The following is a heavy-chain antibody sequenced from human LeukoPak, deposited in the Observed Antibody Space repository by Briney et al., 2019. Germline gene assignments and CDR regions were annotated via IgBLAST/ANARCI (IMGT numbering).Heavy chain of an antibody. V-gene: IGHV4-34*01. CDR3: ARASQLVISRRGNWFDP. D-gene: IGHD6-6*01. Sequence: SETLSLTCAVYGGSFSRYYWGWIRQPPGKGRQWIGEINHNGSTNNNPSLKSRVTISVDRSKNQFSLKLNSVTAAATAVYYWARASQLVISRRGNWFDPWGEGTLVTVSS. CDR2: INHNGST. CDR1: GGSFSRYY. J-gene: IGHJ5*02.